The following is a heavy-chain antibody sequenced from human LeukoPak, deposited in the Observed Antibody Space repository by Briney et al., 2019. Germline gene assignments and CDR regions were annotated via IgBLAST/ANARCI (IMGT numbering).Heavy chain of an antibody. Sequence: AGGSLRLSCVASGFTFSTYGMAWVRQAPGKGLEWVSAITGSGDATYYADSVKGRFTISRDNSKNTLYLQMNSLRDEDTAIYYCAKGFDYWGQGTLVTVSS. J-gene: IGHJ4*02. CDR2: ITGSGDAT. CDR3: AKGFDY. CDR1: GFTFSTYG. V-gene: IGHV3-23*01.